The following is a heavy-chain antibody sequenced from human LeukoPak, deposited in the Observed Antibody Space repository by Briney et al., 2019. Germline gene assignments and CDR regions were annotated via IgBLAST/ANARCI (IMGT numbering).Heavy chain of an antibody. CDR1: GYTLTELS. CDR2: FDPEDGET. D-gene: IGHD6-13*01. J-gene: IGHJ4*02. CDR3: ARDFSKTAAAGTWNY. V-gene: IGHV1-24*01. Sequence: ASVKVSCKVSGYTLTELSMHWVRQAPGKGLEWMGGFDPEDGETIYAQKFQGRVTMTEDTSTDTAYMELSSLRSEDTAVYYCARDFSKTAAAGTWNYWGQGTLVTVSS.